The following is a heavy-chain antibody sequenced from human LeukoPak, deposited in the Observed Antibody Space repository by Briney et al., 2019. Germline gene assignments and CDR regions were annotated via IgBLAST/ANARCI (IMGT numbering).Heavy chain of an antibody. CDR1: GYTFTTYW. J-gene: IGHJ3*02. D-gene: IGHD2-2*01. CDR3: ARRYCSSTFCHGAFDI. Sequence: GESLKIPCKGSGYTFTTYWIGWVRQMPGKGLEWMGIVSPGDSDTRYSPSFQGQVTISADKSIRTAYLQWSSLKASDTAMYYCARRYCSSTFCHGAFDIWGQGTMVTVSS. V-gene: IGHV5-51*01. CDR2: VSPGDSDT.